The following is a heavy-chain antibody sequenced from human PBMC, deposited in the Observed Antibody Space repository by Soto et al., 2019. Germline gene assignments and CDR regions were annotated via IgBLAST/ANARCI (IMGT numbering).Heavy chain of an antibody. V-gene: IGHV3-23*01. CDR3: ANIVTGLGGYLLDWFDP. CDR2: ISGSGGST. CDR1: GFTFSSYA. D-gene: IGHD3-22*01. J-gene: IGHJ5*02. Sequence: GGSLRLSCAASGFTFSSYAMSWVRQAPGKGLEWVSAISGSGGSTYYADSVKGRFTISRDNSKNTLYLQMNSLRAEDTAVYYCANIVTGLGGYLLDWFDPWGQGTLVTVSS.